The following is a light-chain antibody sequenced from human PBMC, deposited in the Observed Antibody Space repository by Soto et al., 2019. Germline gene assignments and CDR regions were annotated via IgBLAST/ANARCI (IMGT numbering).Light chain of an antibody. Sequence: EIMMTQSPATLSVSPGERATLSCRASQSVSSNLAWYQQKPGQAPRLLFYGASTRATGIPARFSGSGSGTEFTLTISSLQSEDFAVYYCQQYSIWPRAFGQGTKVDI. CDR1: QSVSSN. V-gene: IGKV3-15*01. CDR2: GAS. CDR3: QQYSIWPRA. J-gene: IGKJ1*01.